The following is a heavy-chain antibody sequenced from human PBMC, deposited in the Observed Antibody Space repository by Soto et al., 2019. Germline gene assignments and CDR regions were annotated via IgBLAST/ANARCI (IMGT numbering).Heavy chain of an antibody. CDR1: GYTLTELS. D-gene: IGHD3-22*01. J-gene: IGHJ4*02. Sequence: ASVKVSCKVCGYTLTELSMHWVRQAPGKGLEWMGGFDPEDGETIYAQKFQGRVTMTEDTSTDTAYMELSSLRSEDTAVYYCATGVVVITTSVPHPNDYWGQGTLVTVSS. CDR2: FDPEDGET. V-gene: IGHV1-24*01. CDR3: ATGVVVITTSVPHPNDY.